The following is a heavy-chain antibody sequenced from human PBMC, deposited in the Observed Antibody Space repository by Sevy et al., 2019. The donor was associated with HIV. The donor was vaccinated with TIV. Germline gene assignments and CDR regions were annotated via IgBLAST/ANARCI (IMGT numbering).Heavy chain of an antibody. CDR3: AREGGYTSAWSPGNH. D-gene: IGHD6-19*01. CDR2: ISYDGIIK. J-gene: IGHJ4*02. V-gene: IGHV3-30*04. Sequence: GASLRLSCAASGFTFNTHAMHWVRQAPGKGLEWVALISYDGIIKYYADSVKGRLTISRDNSKNTLSLQMNSLRVEDTAVYYCAREGGYTSAWSPGNHWGQGTLVTVSS. CDR1: GFTFNTHA.